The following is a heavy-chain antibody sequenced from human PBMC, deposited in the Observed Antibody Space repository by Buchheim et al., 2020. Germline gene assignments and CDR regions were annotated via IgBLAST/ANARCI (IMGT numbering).Heavy chain of an antibody. CDR1: GVTSTGYY. J-gene: IGHJ5*01. CDR3: AKSRMWFSGNS. V-gene: IGHV1-46*01. CDR2: INPSVGAA. D-gene: IGHD2-21*01. Sequence: QVQLVQSGAEVKKPGASVKLSCTASGVTSTGYYMHWVRQAPGQGLEWMGTINPSVGAATYAQRFRGRVTITSDTSTSTFYMDMSSLTSEDTALYYCAKSRMWFSGNSWG.